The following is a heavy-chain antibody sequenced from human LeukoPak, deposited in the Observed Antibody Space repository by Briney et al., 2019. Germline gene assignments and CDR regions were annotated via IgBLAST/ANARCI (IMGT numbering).Heavy chain of an antibody. Sequence: ASVKVSCKASGYTFTIYGISWVRQAPGQGLEWMGWISAYNGNTNYAQKLQGRVTMTTDTSTSTAYMELRSLRSDDTAVYYCARSAAAIFEQTAAFDIWGQGTMVTVSS. CDR3: ARSAAAIFEQTAAFDI. J-gene: IGHJ3*02. V-gene: IGHV1-18*01. CDR2: ISAYNGNT. CDR1: GYTFTIYG. D-gene: IGHD6-13*01.